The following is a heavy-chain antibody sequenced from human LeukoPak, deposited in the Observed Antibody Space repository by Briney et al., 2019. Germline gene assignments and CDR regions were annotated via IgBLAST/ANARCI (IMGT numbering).Heavy chain of an antibody. Sequence: GESLSISCKDSGNTFTTCCINWVRQMPGKGLDWMGRIDPSDSYTNHSPSFQGHVTISVDKSIATAYLEWSSVDASDTGIYYCAKERPVYSRSWYDSDSWGQGTLVTVSS. D-gene: IGHD6-13*01. CDR1: GNTFTTCC. J-gene: IGHJ4*02. CDR2: IDPSDSYT. CDR3: AKERPVYSRSWYDSDS. V-gene: IGHV5-10-1*01.